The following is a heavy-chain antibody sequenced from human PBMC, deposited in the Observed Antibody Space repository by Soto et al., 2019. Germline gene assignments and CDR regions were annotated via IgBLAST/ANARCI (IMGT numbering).Heavy chain of an antibody. J-gene: IGHJ5*02. Sequence: GGSLRLSCAASGFTFSSYWMSWVRQAPGKGLEWVANIKQDGSGKYYVDSVKGRFTISRDNAKNSLYLQMNSLRAEDTAVYYCARVVVVAAPSWKYNWFDPWGQGTLVTVSS. D-gene: IGHD2-15*01. V-gene: IGHV3-7*01. CDR2: IKQDGSGK. CDR3: ARVVVVAAPSWKYNWFDP. CDR1: GFTFSSYW.